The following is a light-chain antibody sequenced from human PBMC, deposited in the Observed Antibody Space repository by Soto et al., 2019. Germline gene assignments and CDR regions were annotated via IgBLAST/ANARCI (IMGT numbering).Light chain of an antibody. Sequence: GLTQPASVSGSPGQPITISCNGTSSDVGGYNYVSWYQQHPGKAPKLMIYDVSNRPSGVSNRFSGSKSGNTASLTISGLQAEDEADYYCSSYTSSSTNVFGTGTKVTVL. CDR3: SSYTSSSTNV. CDR2: DVS. J-gene: IGLJ1*01. V-gene: IGLV2-14*01. CDR1: SSDVGGYNY.